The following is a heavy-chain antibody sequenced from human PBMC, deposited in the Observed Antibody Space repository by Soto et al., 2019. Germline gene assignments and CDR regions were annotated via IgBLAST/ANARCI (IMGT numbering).Heavy chain of an antibody. CDR1: GGSISRGDYY. V-gene: IGHV4-30-4*01. CDR2: IYSSGRT. CDR3: AREVVVVVAATVYYYYGMDV. D-gene: IGHD2-15*01. J-gene: IGHJ6*02. Sequence: QVQLQESGPGLVKPSQTLSLTCTVSGGSISRGDYYWSWIRQPPGKRLEWIGSIYSSGRTYYNPPPKRRVTLSVDTSKNQFSLKLSSVTAADTAVYYCAREVVVVVAATVYYYYGMDVWGQGTTVTVSS.